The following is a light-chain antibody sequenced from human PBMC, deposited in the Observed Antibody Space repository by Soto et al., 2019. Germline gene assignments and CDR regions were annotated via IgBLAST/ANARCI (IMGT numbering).Light chain of an antibody. CDR1: QSVSSN. J-gene: IGKJ1*01. Sequence: TMMTQSPDTLSVSPGERATLSCRASQSVSSNLAWYQQKPGQAPRLLIYGASTRATGIPARFSGSGSGTEFTLTISSLQSEDFAVYYCQQYNNWPETFGQGTKVDI. CDR3: QQYNNWPET. CDR2: GAS. V-gene: IGKV3-15*01.